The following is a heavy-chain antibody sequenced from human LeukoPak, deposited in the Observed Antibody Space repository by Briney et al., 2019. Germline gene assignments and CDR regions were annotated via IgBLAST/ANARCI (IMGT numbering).Heavy chain of an antibody. V-gene: IGHV3-53*01. CDR2: IYRGGST. CDR3: ARDGGYGSYVSPSNWYFDL. CDR1: GFTVSSNY. D-gene: IGHD1-26*01. J-gene: IGHJ2*01. Sequence: GGSLRLSCAASGFTVSSNYMSWVRQAPGKGLEWVSVIYRGGSTYYADSVKGRFTISRDNSKNTLYLQMNNLRAEDTAVYYCARDGGYGSYVSPSNWYFDLWGRGTLVTVSS.